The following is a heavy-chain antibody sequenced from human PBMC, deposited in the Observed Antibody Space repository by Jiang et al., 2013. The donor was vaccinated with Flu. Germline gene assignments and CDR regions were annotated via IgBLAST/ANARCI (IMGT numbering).Heavy chain of an antibody. J-gene: IGHJ5*02. V-gene: IGHV4-34*01. CDR2: INHSGST. Sequence: LLKPSETLSLTCAVYGGSFSGYYWSWIRQPPGKGLEWIGEINHSGSTNYNPSLKSRVTISVDTSKNQFSLKLSSVTAADTAVYYCARGDCSGGSCYSEVDWFDPWGQGTLVTVSS. CDR3: ARGDCSGGSCYSEVDWFDP. D-gene: IGHD2-15*01. CDR1: GGSFSGYY.